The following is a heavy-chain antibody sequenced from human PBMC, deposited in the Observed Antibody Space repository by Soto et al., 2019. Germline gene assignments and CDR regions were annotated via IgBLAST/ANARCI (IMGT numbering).Heavy chain of an antibody. CDR2: IYYSGST. CDR1: GGSISSYY. Sequence: SETLSLTCTVSGGSISSYYWSWIRKPPGKGLEWIGYIYYSGSTNYNPSLKSRVTISVDTSKNQFSLKLSSVTAADTAVYYCARRAVTRYYYYMDVWGKGTTVTVSS. D-gene: IGHD4-4*01. CDR3: ARRAVTRYYYYMDV. J-gene: IGHJ6*03. V-gene: IGHV4-59*08.